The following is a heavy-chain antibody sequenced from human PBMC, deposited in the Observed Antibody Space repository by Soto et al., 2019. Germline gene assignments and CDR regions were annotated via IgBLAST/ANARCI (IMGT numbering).Heavy chain of an antibody. D-gene: IGHD4-4*01. CDR1: GFSLSTSGVG. V-gene: IGHV2-5*02. CDR3: AHKGDDYNFDY. CDR2: IYWDDDK. J-gene: IGHJ4*02. Sequence: QITLKESGPTLVKPTQTLTLTCTFSGFSLSTSGVGVGWIRQPPGKALEWLALIYWDDDKRYSPSLKSRLTXTXXTSQNQVVLTVTNMDPVDTATYYCAHKGDDYNFDYWGQGTLVTVSS.